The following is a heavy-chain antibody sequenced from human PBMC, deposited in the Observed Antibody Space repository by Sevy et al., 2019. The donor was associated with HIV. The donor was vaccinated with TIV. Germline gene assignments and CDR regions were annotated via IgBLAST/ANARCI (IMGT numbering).Heavy chain of an antibody. D-gene: IGHD3-3*02. CDR2: ISGNGENT. Sequence: GGSLRLSCAASEFTFSSHAVSWVRQAPGKGLEWVSAISGNGENTHYADSVRGRFTISGDNFKNTLYLHLSTLRAEDTALYYCARDGRGISAFDIWGQGTMVTVSS. CDR1: EFTFSSHA. J-gene: IGHJ3*02. CDR3: ARDGRGISAFDI. V-gene: IGHV3-23*01.